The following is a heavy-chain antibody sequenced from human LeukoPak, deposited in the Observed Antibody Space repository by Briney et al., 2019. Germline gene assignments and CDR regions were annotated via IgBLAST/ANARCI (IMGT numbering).Heavy chain of an antibody. CDR1: SGSLSNYY. CDR2: ISSAGKN. V-gene: IGHV4-59*01. CDR3: ARGHIAPQRQFIARRGLRTVSRFDP. J-gene: IGHJ5*02. D-gene: IGHD5-24*01. Sequence: NPSETLSLTCTVSSGSLSNYYWTWLRQSPGKGLEWIASISSAGKNNINPSLQSRVTISLDTSNHQLSLKMTSVISADTAVYYCARGHIAPQRQFIARRGLRTVSRFDPWGQGTLVLVS.